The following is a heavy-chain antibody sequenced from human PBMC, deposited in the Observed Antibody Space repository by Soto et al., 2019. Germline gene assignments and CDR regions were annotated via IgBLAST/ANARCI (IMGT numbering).Heavy chain of an antibody. CDR1: GYTFTGYY. D-gene: IGHD3-22*01. CDR3: GKVADSGYYTVDR. J-gene: IGHJ5*02. V-gene: IGHV1-2*02. Sequence: ASVKVYCKASGYTFTGYYMHWVRQEHGQGLEWMGWINPNSGGTNYAQKFQGRFTISRDNSKNTLYLQMNSLRVEDTAVYYCGKVADSGYYTVDRWGQGTLVTVSS. CDR2: INPNSGGT.